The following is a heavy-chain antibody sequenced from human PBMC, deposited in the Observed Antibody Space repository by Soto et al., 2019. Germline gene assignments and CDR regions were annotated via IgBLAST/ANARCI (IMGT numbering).Heavy chain of an antibody. V-gene: IGHV4-38-2*02. J-gene: IGHJ4*03. Sequence: SETLSLTCTVSGDSISSGSYWGWIRQPPGEGPEWIASIYHGGTTFYNPSLKSRISISVDTSKNQFSLRLTSVTAADAATYYCARVHVMVVAGSTFDYWGRGTLVTVSS. CDR2: IYHGGTT. CDR3: ARVHVMVVAGSTFDY. CDR1: GDSISSGSY. D-gene: IGHD6-19*01.